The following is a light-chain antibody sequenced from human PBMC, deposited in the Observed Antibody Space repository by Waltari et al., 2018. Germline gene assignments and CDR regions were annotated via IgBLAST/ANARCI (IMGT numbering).Light chain of an antibody. CDR1: QYVASKY. CDR3: QQYNNFPGT. Sequence: EIVLTQSPGTLSLSVGERATLACRASQYVASKYFGWYHAKPGQNPRLLIYGTSTPASGIPARFSGSGSGTDFTLTISILEPEDFGVYYCQQYNNFPGTFGQGTKVEIK. V-gene: IGKV3-20*01. J-gene: IGKJ1*01. CDR2: GTS.